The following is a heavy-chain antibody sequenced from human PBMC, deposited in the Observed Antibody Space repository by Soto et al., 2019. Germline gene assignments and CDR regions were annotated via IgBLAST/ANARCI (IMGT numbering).Heavy chain of an antibody. CDR3: ARDGDIAAAGTFDY. CDR2: IYYSGST. D-gene: IGHD6-13*01. V-gene: IGHV4-31*03. J-gene: IGHJ4*02. Sequence: SETQSLTCTVSGGYISSGCYYWSWIRKHPGKGLEWIGYIYYSGSTYYTPSLESRVTISVDTSKNQFSLKLSSVTAADTAVYYCARDGDIAAAGTFDYWGQGTLVTVSS. CDR1: GGYISSGCYY.